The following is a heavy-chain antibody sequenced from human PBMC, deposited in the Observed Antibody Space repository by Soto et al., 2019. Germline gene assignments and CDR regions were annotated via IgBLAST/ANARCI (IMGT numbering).Heavy chain of an antibody. CDR3: AKSLAVAAGWFDP. CDR1: GFTFNTYG. CDR2: ISYDGSNE. J-gene: IGHJ5*02. V-gene: IGHV3-30*18. Sequence: LRLSCAASGFTFNTYGMHWVRQAPGKGLEWVAFISYDGSNEYYTDSVKGRFTISRDNSKNTVFLQMNSLRGEDTAVYYCAKSLAVAAGWFDPWGQGALVTVSS. D-gene: IGHD6-19*01.